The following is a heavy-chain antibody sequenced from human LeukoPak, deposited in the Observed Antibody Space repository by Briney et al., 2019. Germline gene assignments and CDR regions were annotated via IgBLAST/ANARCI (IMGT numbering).Heavy chain of an antibody. J-gene: IGHJ4*02. CDR2: MSDTGRT. D-gene: IGHD5-18*01. Sequence: SETLSLTCTVSGGSIHTYYWSWIRQPPGKGLEWVGYMSDTGRTNYNPSLKSRVTISGDTPKNQISLKVNSVTAADTAVYYCARRGYSYGPSGSFDFWGQGTLVTVSS. CDR3: ARRGYSYGPSGSFDF. V-gene: IGHV4-59*01. CDR1: GGSIHTYY.